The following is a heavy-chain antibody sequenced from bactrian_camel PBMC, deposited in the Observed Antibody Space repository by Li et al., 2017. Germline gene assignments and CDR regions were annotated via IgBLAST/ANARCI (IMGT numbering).Heavy chain of an antibody. Sequence: QLVESGGGLVQAGGSLRLSCAFDAYTPANVRMAWFRQAPGKEREGVASLASDGSSIYANSLKGRFTISRDNSKNTVYLQMNNLKPEDAAVYYCVGDAPAPLPCTNYWGQGTQVTVSS. D-gene: IGHD1*01. CDR1: AYTPANVR. J-gene: IGHJ4*01. V-gene: IGHV3S53*01. CDR2: LASDGSS. CDR3: VGDAPAPLPCTNY.